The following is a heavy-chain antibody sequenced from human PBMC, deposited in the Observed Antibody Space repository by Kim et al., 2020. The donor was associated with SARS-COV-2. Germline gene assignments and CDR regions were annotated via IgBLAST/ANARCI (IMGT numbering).Heavy chain of an antibody. D-gene: IGHD3-9*01. V-gene: IGHV3-21*01. CDR2: ISSSSSYI. Sequence: GGSLRLSCAASGFTFSSYSMNWVRQAPGKGLEWVSSISSSSSYIYYADSVKGRFTISRDNAKNSLYLQMNSLRAEDTAVYYCARGYFDWLLGPSDAFDIWGQGTKVTVSS. J-gene: IGHJ3*02. CDR3: ARGYFDWLLGPSDAFDI. CDR1: GFTFSSYS.